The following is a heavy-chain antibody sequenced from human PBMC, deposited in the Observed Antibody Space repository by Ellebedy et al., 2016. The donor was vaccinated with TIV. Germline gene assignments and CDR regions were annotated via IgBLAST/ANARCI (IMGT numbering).Heavy chain of an antibody. CDR1: GYTFTSYY. V-gene: IGHV1-46*01. CDR3: ARGVVVVPAAMFGDDWFDP. D-gene: IGHD2-2*01. Sequence: ASVKVSCXASGYTFTSYYMHWVRQAPGQGLEWMGIINPSGGSTSYAQKFQGRVTMTRDTSTSTVYMELSSLRSEDTAVYYCARGVVVVPAAMFGDDWFDPWGQGTLVTVSS. J-gene: IGHJ5*02. CDR2: INPSGGST.